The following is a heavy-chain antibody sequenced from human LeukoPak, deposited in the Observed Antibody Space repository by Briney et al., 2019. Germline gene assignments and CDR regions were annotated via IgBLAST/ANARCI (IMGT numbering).Heavy chain of an antibody. V-gene: IGHV3-30*02. D-gene: IGHD5-24*01. J-gene: IGHJ4*02. CDR2: IAYDSSTT. CDR1: GFIFTNFG. CDR3: AKDVRGDGHRYFDS. Sequence: GGSLRLSCSASGFIFTNFGIQWVRQTPGKGLEWVAYIAYDSSTTYFGASAKGRFTISRDTSKNTVYLQMNSLRLEDTAVYFCAKDVRGDGHRYFDSWGQGTLVSVSS.